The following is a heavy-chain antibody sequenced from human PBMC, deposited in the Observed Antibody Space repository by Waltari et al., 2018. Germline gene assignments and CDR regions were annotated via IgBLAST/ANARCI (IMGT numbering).Heavy chain of an antibody. CDR3: ARSSTYYDFWSGYPFDY. D-gene: IGHD3-3*01. CDR2: IYPGDSDT. J-gene: IGHJ4*02. V-gene: IGHV5-51*01. Sequence: EVQLVQSGAEVKKPGESLKISCKGSGYSFTSYWIGWVRQMPGKGLEGMGIIYPGDSDTRYSPSFQGQVTISADKSISTAYLQWSSLKASDTAMYYCARSSTYYDFWSGYPFDYWGQGTLVTVSS. CDR1: GYSFTSYW.